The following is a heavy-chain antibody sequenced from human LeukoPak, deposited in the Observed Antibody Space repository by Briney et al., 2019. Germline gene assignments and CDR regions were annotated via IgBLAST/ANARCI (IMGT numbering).Heavy chain of an antibody. Sequence: ASVKVSCKASGYTFTSYYMHWVRQATGQGLEWMGWMNPNSGNTGYAQKFQGRVTMTRNTSISTAYMELSSLRSEDTAVYYCARGLSSSWHDYWGQGTLVTVSS. J-gene: IGHJ4*02. CDR1: GYTFTSYY. D-gene: IGHD6-13*01. V-gene: IGHV1-8*01. CDR3: ARGLSSSWHDY. CDR2: MNPNSGNT.